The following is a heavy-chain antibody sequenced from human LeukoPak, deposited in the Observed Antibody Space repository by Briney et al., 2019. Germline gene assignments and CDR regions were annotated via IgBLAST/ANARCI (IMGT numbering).Heavy chain of an antibody. CDR2: INPNSGGT. Sequence: GASVKVSCKASGYTFTGYYMHWVRQAPGQGLEWMGWINPNSGGTNYAQKFQGRVTMTRDTSTSTAYMELSRLRSDDTAVYYCARDREQLEVYFDYWGQGTLVTVSS. J-gene: IGHJ4*02. D-gene: IGHD6-6*01. CDR1: GYTFTGYY. V-gene: IGHV1-2*02. CDR3: ARDREQLEVYFDY.